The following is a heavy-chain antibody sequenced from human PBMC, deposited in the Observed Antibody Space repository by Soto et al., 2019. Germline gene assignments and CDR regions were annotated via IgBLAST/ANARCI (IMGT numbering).Heavy chain of an antibody. V-gene: IGHV1-69*13. Sequence: GASVKVSCKASGGTFSSYAISWVRQAPGQGLEWMGGIIPIFGTAIYAQKFQGRVTITADESTSTAYMELSSLRSEDTAVYYCARDRRYNWNYVPDGGYYYGMDVWGQGTTVTVSS. D-gene: IGHD1-7*01. CDR1: GGTFSSYA. CDR3: ARDRRYNWNYVPDGGYYYGMDV. CDR2: IIPIFGTA. J-gene: IGHJ6*02.